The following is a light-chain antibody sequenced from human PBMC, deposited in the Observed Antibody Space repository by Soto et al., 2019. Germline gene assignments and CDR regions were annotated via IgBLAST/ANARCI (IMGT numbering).Light chain of an antibody. CDR3: QQYHTYS. V-gene: IGKV1-5*03. CDR1: QSISGW. Sequence: GDRVIITCRASQSISGWMAWYQQKPGKAPNLLIYKTLKSGVPSRFSGSGSGTEFTLIISSLQPDDFATYYCQQYHTYSFGQGTTVELK. J-gene: IGKJ1*01. CDR2: KTL.